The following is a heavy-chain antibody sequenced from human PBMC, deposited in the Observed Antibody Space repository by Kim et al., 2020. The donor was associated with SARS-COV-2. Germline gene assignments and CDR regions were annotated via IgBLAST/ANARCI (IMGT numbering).Heavy chain of an antibody. CDR2: IYYSGST. CDR3: ARAPSITIFGVVTQFDY. V-gene: IGHV4-31*03. CDR1: GGSISSGGYY. D-gene: IGHD3-3*01. J-gene: IGHJ4*02. Sequence: SETLSLTCTVSGGSISSGGYYWSWIRQHPGKGLEWIAYIYYSGSTYYNPSLKSRVTISVDTSKNQFSLKLSSVTVADTAVYYCARAPSITIFGVVTQFDYWGQGTLVTVSS.